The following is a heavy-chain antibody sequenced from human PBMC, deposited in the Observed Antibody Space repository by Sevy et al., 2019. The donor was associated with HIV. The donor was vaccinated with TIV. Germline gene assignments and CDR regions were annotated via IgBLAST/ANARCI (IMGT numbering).Heavy chain of an antibody. J-gene: IGHJ3*02. CDR3: ARAGLPGYSYGYGIAFDI. Sequence: ASVKVSCKASGYTFTSYAMNWVRQAPGQGLEWMGWINTNTGNPTYAQGFTGRFVFSLDTFVSTADLQISSLKAEDTGVYYCARAGLPGYSYGYGIAFDIWGQGTMVTVSS. CDR2: INTNTGNP. D-gene: IGHD5-18*01. CDR1: GYTFTSYA. V-gene: IGHV7-4-1*02.